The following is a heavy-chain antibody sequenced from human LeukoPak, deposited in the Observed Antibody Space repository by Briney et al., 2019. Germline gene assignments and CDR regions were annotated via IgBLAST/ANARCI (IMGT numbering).Heavy chain of an antibody. CDR3: ARDARGYSRDFDY. V-gene: IGHV1-69*06. Sequence: SVKVSCKASGGTFISYAISWVRQAPGQGLEWMGGIIPIFGTANYAQKFQGRVTITADKSTSTAYMELSSLRSEDTAVYYCARDARGYSRDFDYWGQGTLVTVSS. J-gene: IGHJ4*02. D-gene: IGHD5-18*01. CDR1: GGTFISYA. CDR2: IIPIFGTA.